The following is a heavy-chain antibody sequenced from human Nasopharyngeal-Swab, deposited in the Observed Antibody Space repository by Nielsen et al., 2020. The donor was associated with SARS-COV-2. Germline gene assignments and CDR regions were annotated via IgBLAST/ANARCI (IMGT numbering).Heavy chain of an antibody. Sequence: LSLTCAASGFHFSSYTMTWVRQAPGKGLEWVSSISSSSSYIDYTDSVKGRFNISRDNAKNSLYLQMNSRRAEDTAVYYCARDSPHQWLEPYYYMDVWGKGTTVTVSS. D-gene: IGHD6-19*01. CDR3: ARDSPHQWLEPYYYMDV. J-gene: IGHJ6*03. CDR1: GFHFSSYT. CDR2: ISSSSSYI. V-gene: IGHV3-21*01.